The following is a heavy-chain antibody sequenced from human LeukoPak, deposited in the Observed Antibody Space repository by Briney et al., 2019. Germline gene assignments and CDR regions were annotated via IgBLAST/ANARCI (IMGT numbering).Heavy chain of an antibody. CDR1: GFTLSSYV. D-gene: IGHD3-3*02. Sequence: GGSLRLSCSVSGFTLSSYVMHWVRQAPGKGLEYVSGISSNGGSTHYADFVKGRFTISRDDSRSTLFLQMSSLRTEDTAIYYFVKDLGSGHFNTNHLDYWGGAPL. CDR3: VKDLGSGHFNTNHLDY. CDR2: ISSNGGST. J-gene: IGHJ4*02. V-gene: IGHV3-64D*06.